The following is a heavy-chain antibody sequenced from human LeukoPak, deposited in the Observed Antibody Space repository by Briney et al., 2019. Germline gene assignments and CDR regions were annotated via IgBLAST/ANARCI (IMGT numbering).Heavy chain of an antibody. CDR2: IIPILGIA. CDR1: GGTFSSYA. J-gene: IGHJ4*02. Sequence: SVKVSCKASGGTFSSYAISWVRQAPGQGLEWMGRIIPILGIANYAQKFQGRVTITADKSTSTAYMELSSLRSEDTAVYYCATGIVGATRSGYYFDYWGQGTLVTVSS. D-gene: IGHD1-26*01. CDR3: ATGIVGATRSGYYFDY. V-gene: IGHV1-69*04.